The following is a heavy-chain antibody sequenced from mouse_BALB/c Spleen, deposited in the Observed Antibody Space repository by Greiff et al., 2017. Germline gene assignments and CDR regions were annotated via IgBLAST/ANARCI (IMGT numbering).Heavy chain of an antibody. CDR3: ARRQIGAMDY. J-gene: IGHJ4*01. V-gene: IGHV1-80*01. Sequence: VQLQQSGAELVRPGSSVKISCKASGYAFSSYWMNWVKQRPGQGLEWIGQIYPGDGDTNYNGKFKGKATLTADKSSSTAYMQLSSLTSEDSAVYFCARRQIGAMDYWGQGTSVTVSS. CDR1: GYAFSSYW. CDR2: IYPGDGDT.